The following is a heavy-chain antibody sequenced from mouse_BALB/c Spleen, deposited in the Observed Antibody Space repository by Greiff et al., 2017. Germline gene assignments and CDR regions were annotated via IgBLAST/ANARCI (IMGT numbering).Heavy chain of an antibody. CDR1: GFTFSSYA. J-gene: IGHJ2*01. CDR3: ARHLGHYFDY. CDR2: ISSGGSYT. V-gene: IGHV5-9-3*01. Sequence: EVKLVESGGGLVKPGGSLKLSCAASGFTFSSYAMSWVRQTPEKRLEWVATISSGGSYTYYPDSVKGRFTISRDNAKNTLYLQMSSLRSEDTAMYYGARHLGHYFDYWGQGTTLTVSS. D-gene: IGHD2-14*01.